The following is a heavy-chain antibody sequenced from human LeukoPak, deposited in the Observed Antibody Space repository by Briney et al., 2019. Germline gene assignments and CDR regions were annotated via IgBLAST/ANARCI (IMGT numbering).Heavy chain of an antibody. Sequence: GGSLRLSCAASGFTFDDYAMHWVRQAPGKGLEWVSGISWNSGSIGYADSVKGRFTISRDNAKNSLYLQMNSLRAEDTAAYYCAREAAIGASDIWGQGTMVTVSS. V-gene: IGHV3-9*01. CDR2: ISWNSGSI. CDR1: GFTFDDYA. CDR3: AREAAIGASDI. D-gene: IGHD2-2*01. J-gene: IGHJ3*02.